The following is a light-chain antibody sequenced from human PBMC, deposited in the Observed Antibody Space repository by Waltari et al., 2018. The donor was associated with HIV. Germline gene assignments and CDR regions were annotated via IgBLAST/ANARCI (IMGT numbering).Light chain of an antibody. CDR2: RDS. CDR1: NIGSKH. Sequence: YELTQPLSVSVAPGQTARITCGGDNIGSKHVHWNQQKPGQATVLVITRDSNRPSGIPERFFGSNSGDTATLTISRIQAGDEADYYCQVWDSTILYVFGTGTKVTVL. CDR3: QVWDSTILYV. J-gene: IGLJ1*01. V-gene: IGLV3-9*01.